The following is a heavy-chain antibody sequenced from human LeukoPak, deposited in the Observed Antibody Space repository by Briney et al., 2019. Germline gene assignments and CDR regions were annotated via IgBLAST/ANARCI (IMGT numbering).Heavy chain of an antibody. D-gene: IGHD3-3*01. CDR3: ARDLSDYDFWSGILATGAFDI. CDR2: ISSSSNYI. J-gene: IGHJ3*02. CDR1: GFTFSSYS. V-gene: IGHV3-21*01. Sequence: GGSLRLSCAASGFTFSSYSMNWVRQAPGKGLEWVSSISSSSNYIYYADSVKGRFTISRDNAKNSLYLQMNSLRAEDTAVYYCARDLSDYDFWSGILATGAFDIWGQGTMVTVSS.